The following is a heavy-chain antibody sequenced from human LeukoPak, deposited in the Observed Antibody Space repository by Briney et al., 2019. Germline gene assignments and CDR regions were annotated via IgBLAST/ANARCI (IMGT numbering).Heavy chain of an antibody. CDR1: GGSISSSSYY. V-gene: IGHV4-61*02. D-gene: IGHD3-16*01. Sequence: PSETLSLTCTVSGGSISSSSYYWSWIRQPAGKGLEWIGRIYTSGSTNYNPSLKSRVTMSVDTSKNQFSLKLSSVTAADTAVYYCARGDGMTKFDYWGQGTLVTVSS. CDR3: ARGDGMTKFDY. J-gene: IGHJ4*02. CDR2: IYTSGST.